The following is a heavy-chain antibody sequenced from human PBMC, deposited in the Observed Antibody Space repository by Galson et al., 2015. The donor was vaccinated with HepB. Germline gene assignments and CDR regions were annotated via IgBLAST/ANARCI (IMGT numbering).Heavy chain of an antibody. CDR2: INHSGST. Sequence: TLSLTCAVYGGSFSGYYWSWIRQPPGKGLEWIGEINHSGSTNYNPSLKSRVTISVDTSKNQFPLKLSSVTAADTAVYYCARVSPPMIVVARTLDYWGQGTLVTVSS. J-gene: IGHJ4*02. CDR3: ARVSPPMIVVARTLDY. CDR1: GGSFSGYY. D-gene: IGHD3-22*01. V-gene: IGHV4-34*01.